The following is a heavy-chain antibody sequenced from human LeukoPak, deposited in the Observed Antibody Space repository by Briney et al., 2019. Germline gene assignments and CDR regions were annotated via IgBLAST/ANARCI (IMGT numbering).Heavy chain of an antibody. D-gene: IGHD6-19*01. J-gene: IGHJ5*02. V-gene: IGHV1-18*01. CDR1: GFTFSSHS. CDR2: ISGYNGDT. Sequence: ASVKVSCKTSGFTFSSHSFTWVRQAPGQGLEWVGWISGYNGDTNYAQKLQGRVTMTTDTSTTTAYMELRSLRSDDTAFYYCARDPSNTSGWKTWFDTWGQGTLVTVSS. CDR3: ARDPSNTSGWKTWFDT.